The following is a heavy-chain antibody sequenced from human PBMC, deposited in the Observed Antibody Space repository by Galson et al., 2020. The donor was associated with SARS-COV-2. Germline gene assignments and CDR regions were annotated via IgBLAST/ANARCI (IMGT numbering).Heavy chain of an antibody. CDR1: GGSISSGDFF. J-gene: IGHJ4*02. CDR2: IHTTGGT. Sequence: SETLSLTCTVSGGSISSGDFFWTWIRQSAGKGLEWIGRIHTTGGTRYKPSLRSRVTISLDTPKNQLSLELSSVTAADTAVYYCARERIEEVGGIGDYYFDYWGQGTPVTVSS. CDR3: ARERIEEVGGIGDYYFDY. D-gene: IGHD3-16*01. V-gene: IGHV4-61*02.